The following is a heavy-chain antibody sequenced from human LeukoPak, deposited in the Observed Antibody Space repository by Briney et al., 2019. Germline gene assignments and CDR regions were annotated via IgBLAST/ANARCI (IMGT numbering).Heavy chain of an antibody. CDR3: AKDGDNWNDGFDY. V-gene: IGHV3-7*01. J-gene: IGHJ4*02. Sequence: GGFLRLSCRAAVFNFSNNRMGWVRQSPGKGLEWVDNIKRDGSKKYYVDSVKGRFTISRDNANNSLYLQMNGLRAEDTAVYFCAKDGDNWNDGFDYWGQGTLVTVSS. D-gene: IGHD1-1*01. CDR2: IKRDGSKK. CDR1: VFNFSNNR.